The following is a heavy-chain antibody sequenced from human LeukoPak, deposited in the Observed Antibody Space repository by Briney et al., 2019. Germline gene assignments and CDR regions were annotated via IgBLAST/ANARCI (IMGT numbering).Heavy chain of an antibody. CDR3: ARDPSESSGYPIYFDY. J-gene: IGHJ4*02. D-gene: IGHD3-22*01. CDR2: IYYSGST. CDR1: GGSISSSSYY. V-gene: IGHV4-39*07. Sequence: PSETLSPTCTVSGGSISSSSYYWGWIRQPPGKGLGWIGSIYYSGSTYYNPSLKSRVTISVDTSKNQFSLKLSSVTAADTAVYYCARDPSESSGYPIYFDYWGQGTLVTVSS.